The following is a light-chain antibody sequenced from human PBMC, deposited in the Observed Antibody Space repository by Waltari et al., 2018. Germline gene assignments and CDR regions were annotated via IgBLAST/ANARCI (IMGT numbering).Light chain of an antibody. J-gene: IGKJ4*01. CDR3: HQNSGSPT. Sequence: EIVLTQSPDFQSVTPKEKVTITCRASHNIYSGLHWYQQKPDQSPKLLIKYASQSLSGVPSRFSGSGSGTDFTLTINSLEPEDAATYYCHQNSGSPTFGGGTKVEIK. CDR1: HNIYSG. CDR2: YAS. V-gene: IGKV6-21*01.